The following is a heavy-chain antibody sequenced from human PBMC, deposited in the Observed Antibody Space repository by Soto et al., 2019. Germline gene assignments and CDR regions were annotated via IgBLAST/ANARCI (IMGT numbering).Heavy chain of an antibody. CDR3: AADVIGVAGDFDH. V-gene: IGHV1-58*01. Sequence: LVQSGPDVKKPGTSVKVFCKTSGFTFGSSAVQWVRQVRGQRLEWIGWIVVASGYSNVAQKFQDRVSLTRDLSTNTAFMELSSLTSEDSAMYYCAADVIGVAGDFDHWGQGTLVSVSS. CDR1: GFTFGSSA. D-gene: IGHD6-19*01. CDR2: IVVASGYS. J-gene: IGHJ4*02.